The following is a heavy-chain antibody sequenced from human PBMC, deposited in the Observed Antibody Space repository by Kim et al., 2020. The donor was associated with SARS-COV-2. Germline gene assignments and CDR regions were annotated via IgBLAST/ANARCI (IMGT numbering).Heavy chain of an antibody. CDR3: ARDGEVFDGLIYFDY. J-gene: IGHJ4*02. CDR2: IYSGGST. V-gene: IGHV3-53*01. Sequence: GGSLRLSCAASGFTVSSNYMSWVRQAPGKGLEWVSVIYSGGSTYYADSVKGRFTISRDNSKNTLYLQMNSLRAEDTAVYYCARDGEVFDGLIYFDYWGQGTLVTVSS. CDR1: GFTVSSNY. D-gene: IGHD2-21*01.